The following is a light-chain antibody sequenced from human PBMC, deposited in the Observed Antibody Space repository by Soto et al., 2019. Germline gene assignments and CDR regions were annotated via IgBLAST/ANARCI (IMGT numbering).Light chain of an antibody. Sequence: EIALRQSPATMSLSPGERATLSCRASQSVSSYLAWYQQKPGQAPRLLIYDTSNRATGIPARFSGSGSGTDFTLTISSLEPEDFAVYYCQQRSNWPLTFGGGTKVEIK. J-gene: IGKJ4*01. CDR1: QSVSSY. V-gene: IGKV3-11*01. CDR3: QQRSNWPLT. CDR2: DTS.